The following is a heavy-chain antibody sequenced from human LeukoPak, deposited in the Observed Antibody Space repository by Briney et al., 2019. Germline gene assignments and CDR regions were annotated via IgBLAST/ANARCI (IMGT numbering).Heavy chain of an antibody. V-gene: IGHV3-15*01. CDR1: GFTFSNAW. J-gene: IGHJ4*02. Sequence: GGSLRLSCAASGFTFSNAWMNWVRQAPGKGLEGVGRVKSKADGGTTEYAAPVKGRFTISRDDSKNTLYLQMNSLKTEDAAVYYCTTGDSSSPLWGQGTLVTVSS. CDR2: VKSKADGGTT. CDR3: TTGDSSSPL. D-gene: IGHD3-22*01.